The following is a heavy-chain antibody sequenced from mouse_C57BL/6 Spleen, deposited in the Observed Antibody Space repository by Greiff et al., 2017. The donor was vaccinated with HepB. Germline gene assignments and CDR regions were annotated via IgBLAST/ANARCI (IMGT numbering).Heavy chain of an antibody. CDR2: IDPETGGT. J-gene: IGHJ3*01. V-gene: IGHV1-15*01. CDR1: GYTFTDYE. CDR3: TSYCYGSSTWFAY. D-gene: IGHD1-1*01. Sequence: QVQLQQSGAELVRPGASVTLSCKASGYTFTDYEMHWVKQTPVHGLEWIGAIDPETGGTAYNQKFKGKAILTADKSSSTAYMELRSLTSEDSAVYYCTSYCYGSSTWFAYWGQGTLVTVSA.